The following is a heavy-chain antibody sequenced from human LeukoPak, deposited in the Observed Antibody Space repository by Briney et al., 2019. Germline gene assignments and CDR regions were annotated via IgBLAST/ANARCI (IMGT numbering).Heavy chain of an antibody. CDR1: GGTFSSYA. Sequence: ASVKVSCKASGGTFSSYAISWVRQAPGQGLEWMGRIIPILGIANYAQKFQGRVTITADKSTSTAYMELSSLRSEDTAVYYCARVGGSSWYFYDYWGQGTLVTVSS. CDR3: ARVGGSSWYFYDY. D-gene: IGHD6-13*01. CDR2: IIPILGIA. V-gene: IGHV1-69*04. J-gene: IGHJ4*02.